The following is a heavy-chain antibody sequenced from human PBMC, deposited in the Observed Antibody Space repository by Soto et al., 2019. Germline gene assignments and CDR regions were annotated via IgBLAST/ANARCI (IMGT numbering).Heavy chain of an antibody. CDR3: ARAGTTGTTTTRMIGGH. V-gene: IGHV3-33*01. D-gene: IGHD1-1*01. CDR2: IWYDGSNK. CDR1: GFTFSSYG. Sequence: QVQLVESGGGVVQPGRSLRLSCAASGFTFSSYGMHWVRQAPGKGLEWVAVIWYDGSNKYYADSVKGRFTISRDNSKNPRYLQMNSLRAEDTAVYYCARAGTTGTTTTRMIGGHWGQGTLVTVSS. J-gene: IGHJ4*02.